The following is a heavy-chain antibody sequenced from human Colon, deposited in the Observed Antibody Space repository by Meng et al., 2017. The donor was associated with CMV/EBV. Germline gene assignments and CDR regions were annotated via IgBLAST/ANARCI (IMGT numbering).Heavy chain of an antibody. CDR2: INSDGSST. J-gene: IGHJ3*02. Sequence: GESLKISCAATGFIFSNFNMNWVRQAPGKGLVWVSRINSDGSSTSYADSVKGRFTISRDNAKNTLYLQMNSLRAEDTAVYYCRSSRYCSSTSCYTGTSDAFDIWGQGTMVTVSS. D-gene: IGHD2-2*02. CDR3: RSSRYCSSTSCYTGTSDAFDI. V-gene: IGHV3-74*01. CDR1: GFIFSNFN.